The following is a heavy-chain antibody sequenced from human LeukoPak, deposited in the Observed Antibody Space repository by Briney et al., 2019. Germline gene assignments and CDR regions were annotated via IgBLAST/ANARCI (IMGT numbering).Heavy chain of an antibody. CDR1: GFTFSSYA. CDR3: ARDREAARGYYYYYMDV. D-gene: IGHD6-6*01. CDR2: ISYDGSNK. J-gene: IGHJ6*03. V-gene: IGHV3-30-3*01. Sequence: SGGSLRLSCAASGFTFSSYAMHWVRQAPGKGLEWVAVISYDGSNKYYADSVKGRFTISRDNSKNTLYLQMNSLRAEDTAVYYCARDREAARGYYYYYMDVWGKGTTVTVSS.